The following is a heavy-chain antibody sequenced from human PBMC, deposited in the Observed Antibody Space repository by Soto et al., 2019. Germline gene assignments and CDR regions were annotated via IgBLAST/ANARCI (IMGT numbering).Heavy chain of an antibody. V-gene: IGHV3-30*18. CDR1: GFTFSSYG. J-gene: IGHJ4*02. CDR3: AKDRDYDFWSGYLSSYYFDY. Sequence: GGSLRLSCAASGFTFSSYGMHWVRQAPGKGLEWVAVISYDGSNKYYADSVKGRFTISRDNSKNTLYLQMNSLRAEDTAVYYCAKDRDYDFWSGYLSSYYFDYWGQGTLVTVSS. CDR2: ISYDGSNK. D-gene: IGHD3-3*01.